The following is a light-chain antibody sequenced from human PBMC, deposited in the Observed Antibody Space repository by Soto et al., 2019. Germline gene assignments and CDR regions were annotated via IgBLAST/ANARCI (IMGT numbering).Light chain of an antibody. J-gene: IGKJ2*01. Sequence: EIVLTQSPGTLSLSPGERATLSCSASQSVSNNYLAWYQQKPGQAPRLVIYGASSRATGIPDRFSGSGSGIDFTLTISRLEPEGFAVYYCQQYGSSPYTFGQGTKLEIK. CDR2: GAS. V-gene: IGKV3-20*01. CDR3: QQYGSSPYT. CDR1: QSVSNNY.